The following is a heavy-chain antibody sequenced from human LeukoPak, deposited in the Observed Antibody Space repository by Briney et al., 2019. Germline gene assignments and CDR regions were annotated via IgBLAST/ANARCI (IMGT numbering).Heavy chain of an antibody. CDR3: ARDRYDSSGYFFDY. Sequence: GGSLRLSCAASGFTFSSYGMHWVRQAPGKGLEWVAVVWYDGSNKYYADSVKGRFTISRDNSKNTLYLQMNSLRAEDTAVYYCARDRYDSSGYFFDYWGQGTLVTVSS. V-gene: IGHV3-33*01. CDR2: VWYDGSNK. D-gene: IGHD3-22*01. CDR1: GFTFSSYG. J-gene: IGHJ4*02.